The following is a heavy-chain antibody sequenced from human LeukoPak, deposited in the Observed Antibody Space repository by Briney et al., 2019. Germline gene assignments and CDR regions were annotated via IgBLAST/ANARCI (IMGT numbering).Heavy chain of an antibody. D-gene: IGHD5-18*01. J-gene: IGHJ3*02. CDR1: GFTFSNYE. Sequence: GGSLRLSCAASGFTFSNYEMNWVRQAPGKGLEGGSYISSSGSSIYYADSVKVRFTISRDNAKNSLYLQMNSLRAEDTAVYYCAREASGYSYGLDAFDIWGQGTMVTVSS. V-gene: IGHV3-48*03. CDR3: AREASGYSYGLDAFDI. CDR2: ISSSGSSI.